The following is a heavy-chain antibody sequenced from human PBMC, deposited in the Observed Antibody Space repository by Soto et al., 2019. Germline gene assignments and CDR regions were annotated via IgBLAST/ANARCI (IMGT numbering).Heavy chain of an antibody. D-gene: IGHD2-15*01. CDR3: ARRNSGGNWLGP. V-gene: IGHV4-61*01. Sequence: PSETLSLTCFVSGASVSTPTYYWTWIRQPPGKGLEWIGYVSNSGSTNYNPSLQSRVTISADTSKNQFSLKLHFVSAADTAIYYCARRNSGGNWLGPWGQGTLVTVSS. J-gene: IGHJ5*02. CDR2: VSNSGST. CDR1: GASVSTPTYY.